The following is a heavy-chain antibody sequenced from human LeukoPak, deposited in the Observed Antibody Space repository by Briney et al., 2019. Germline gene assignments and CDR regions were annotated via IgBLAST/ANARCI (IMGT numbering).Heavy chain of an antibody. D-gene: IGHD2-2*01. Sequence: PGGSLRLSCAASGFTFSDYYLSWIRQAPGRGLEGVAYISSSGSSTYYADSVKGRFTVSRDNAKNSLYLQMNSLRAEDTAVYYCARAQFISTLLDYWGQGTLLTVSS. CDR2: ISSSGSST. CDR1: GFTFSDYY. J-gene: IGHJ4*02. V-gene: IGHV3-11*01. CDR3: ARAQFISTLLDY.